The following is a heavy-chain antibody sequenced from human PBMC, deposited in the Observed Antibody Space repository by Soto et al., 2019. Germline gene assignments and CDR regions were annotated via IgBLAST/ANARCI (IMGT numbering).Heavy chain of an antibody. J-gene: IGHJ5*02. CDR3: ARGGVVLPAAILPTPSNNWFDP. D-gene: IGHD2-2*01. Sequence: QVQLQQWGAGLLKPSETLSLTCAVYGGSFSGYYWSWIRQPPGKGLEWIGEINHSGSTNYNPSLKSRVTISVDTSKNQFSLKLSSVTAADTAVYYCARGGVVLPAAILPTPSNNWFDPWGQGTLVTVSS. CDR2: INHSGST. CDR1: GGSFSGYY. V-gene: IGHV4-34*01.